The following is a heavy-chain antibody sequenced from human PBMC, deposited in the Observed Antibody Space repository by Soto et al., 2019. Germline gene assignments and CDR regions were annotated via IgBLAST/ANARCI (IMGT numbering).Heavy chain of an antibody. CDR2: VNEDGSEK. Sequence: CAASGFTFSSYYMSWVRQAQGKGLEWVANVNEDGSEKYYVDSVKGRFTVSRDNAKNSLYLQMNSLRAEDTAVYYCAKWGGAGSGYWGQGTLVTVSS. CDR1: GFTFSSYY. CDR3: AKWGGAGSGY. V-gene: IGHV3-7*01. J-gene: IGHJ4*02. D-gene: IGHD1-26*01.